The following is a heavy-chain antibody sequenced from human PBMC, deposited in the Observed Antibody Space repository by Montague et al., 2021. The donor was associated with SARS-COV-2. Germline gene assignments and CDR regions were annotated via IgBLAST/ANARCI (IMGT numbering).Heavy chain of an antibody. Sequence: SETLSLTCTVSGDSISDYYWSWIRQPPGMGLEWIGYIFRSGATHYNPPLKSRVIVSLDTSKSQFSLRLSSVTAADTAIYYCARTSRGSRYFYGVDVWGQGTTVTVSS. V-gene: IGHV4-59*01. J-gene: IGHJ6*02. CDR1: GDSISDYY. CDR2: IFRSGAT. D-gene: IGHD3-10*01. CDR3: ARTSRGSRYFYGVDV.